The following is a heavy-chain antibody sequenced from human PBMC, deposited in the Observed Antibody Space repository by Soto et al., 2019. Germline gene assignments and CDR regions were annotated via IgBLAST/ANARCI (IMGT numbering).Heavy chain of an antibody. CDR1: GCIFSDYG. D-gene: IGHD3-22*01. CDR2: IIPIFGTA. J-gene: IGHJ5*02. CDR3: ARGWDYYDSSGLLTWFDP. V-gene: IGHV1-69*13. Sequence: AVKVSFKASGCIFSDYGINWVRQAPGQGLEWMGGIIPIFGTANYAQKFQGRVTTTADESTTTAYMELSSLRSEDTAVYYCARGWDYYDSSGLLTWFDPWGQGTLVTVSS.